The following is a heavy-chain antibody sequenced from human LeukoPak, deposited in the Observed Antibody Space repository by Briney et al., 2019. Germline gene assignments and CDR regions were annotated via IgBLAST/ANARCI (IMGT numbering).Heavy chain of an antibody. Sequence: PGGSLRLSCTTSGFTLGDYAMSWVRQAPGKGLEWVSVIYSDGRTYYADSVKGRFTISRDNSKNTLYLQMNSLRAEDTAVYYCARDSGRFDVFDIWGQGTMVTVSS. CDR2: IYSDGRT. J-gene: IGHJ3*02. CDR1: GFTLGDYA. V-gene: IGHV3-53*01. D-gene: IGHD3-10*01. CDR3: ARDSGRFDVFDI.